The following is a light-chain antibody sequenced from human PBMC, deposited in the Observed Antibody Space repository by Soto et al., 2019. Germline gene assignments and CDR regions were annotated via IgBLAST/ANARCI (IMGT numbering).Light chain of an antibody. CDR3: QEYNSGPFT. CDR2: AAS. CDR1: QGISNY. J-gene: IGKJ3*01. Sequence: DIQMTQSPSSLSASVGDRVTMTCRASQGISNYLAWYQQRPGKVPRLLVYAASTLQSGVPSRFSGSGSGPDFTLTISSLQPEDVATYYCQEYNSGPFTFGPGTQVDIK. V-gene: IGKV1-27*01.